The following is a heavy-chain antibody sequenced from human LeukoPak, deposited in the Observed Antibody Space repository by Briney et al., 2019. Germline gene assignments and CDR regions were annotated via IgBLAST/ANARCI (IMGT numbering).Heavy chain of an antibody. J-gene: IGHJ4*02. CDR1: GYTLTELS. D-gene: IGHD1-26*01. CDR3: ATTLIVGATFDY. V-gene: IGHV1-24*01. Sequence: ASVKVSCKVSGYTLTELSMHWVRQAPGKGLEWMGGFDPEDGEIIYAQKFQGRVTMTEDTSTDTAYMELSSLRSEDTAVYYCATTLIVGATFDYWGQGTLVTVSS. CDR2: FDPEDGEI.